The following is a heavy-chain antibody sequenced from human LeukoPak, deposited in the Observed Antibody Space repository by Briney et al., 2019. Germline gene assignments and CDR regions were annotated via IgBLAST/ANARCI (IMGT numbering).Heavy chain of an antibody. CDR1: GFTFNNYG. V-gene: IGHV3-30*03. CDR3: ARVGYYYDSSGFRWFDP. J-gene: IGHJ5*02. D-gene: IGHD3-22*01. CDR2: ISYDGRNI. Sequence: QPGGSLRLSCAASGFTFNNYGMHWVRQAPGKGPEWVAVISYDGRNIHYPDSVKGRFTISRDISTDTLWLQMDSLRTEDTAVYYCARVGYYYDSSGFRWFDPWGQGTLVTVSS.